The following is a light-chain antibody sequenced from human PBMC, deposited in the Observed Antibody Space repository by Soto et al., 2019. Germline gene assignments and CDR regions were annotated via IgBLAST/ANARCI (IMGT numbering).Light chain of an antibody. CDR3: QQYDYSRT. J-gene: IGKJ1*01. Sequence: DIQMTQSPSTLSASVGDSVPITCRASQSVTASLAWYQQKPGEAPKLLIYDVSNLETGVPSRFSGSGSGTEFSLTIRSLQPDDFATYYCQQYDYSRTFGQGTKVDIK. CDR2: DVS. V-gene: IGKV1-5*01. CDR1: QSVTAS.